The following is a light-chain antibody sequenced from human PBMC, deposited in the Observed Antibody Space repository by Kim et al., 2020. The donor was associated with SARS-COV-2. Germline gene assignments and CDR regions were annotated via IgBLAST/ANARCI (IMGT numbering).Light chain of an antibody. CDR1: NIGSKN. Sequence: SYELTQPLSVSVALGQTARITCGGNNIGSKNVHWYQQKPGQAPVLVIHRDSNRPSGIPERFSGSNSGNTATLTISRAQAGDEADYYCQVWDSSTGVVFGG. CDR3: QVWDSSTGVV. V-gene: IGLV3-9*01. J-gene: IGLJ2*01. CDR2: RDS.